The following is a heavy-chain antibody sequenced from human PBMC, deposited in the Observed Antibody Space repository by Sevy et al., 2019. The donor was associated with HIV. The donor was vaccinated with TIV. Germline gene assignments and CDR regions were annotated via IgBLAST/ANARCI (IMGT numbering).Heavy chain of an antibody. CDR3: AKDGLWLSVAY. D-gene: IGHD5-18*01. CDR2: ISGSGGNT. Sequence: GGSLRLSCAASGFTFSSYAMTWVRQAPGKGLEWVSSISGSGGNTYYADSVKGRFTISRDSSKNTVSLQMNSLRAEDTAVYDCAKDGLWLSVAYWGQGTLVTVSS. J-gene: IGHJ4*02. CDR1: GFTFSSYA. V-gene: IGHV3-23*01.